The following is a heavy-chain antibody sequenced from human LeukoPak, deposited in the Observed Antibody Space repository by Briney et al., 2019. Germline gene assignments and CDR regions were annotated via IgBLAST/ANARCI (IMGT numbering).Heavy chain of an antibody. D-gene: IGHD4-11*01. CDR3: ARTVTTNWFDP. Sequence: SETLSLTCTVSGGSISSYYWSWIRQPPGKGLEWIGYIYYSGSTNYNPSLKSRVTISVDSSKNQFSLKLSSVTAADTAVYYCARTVTTNWFDPWGQGTLVTVSS. V-gene: IGHV4-59*01. CDR1: GGSISSYY. J-gene: IGHJ5*02. CDR2: IYYSGST.